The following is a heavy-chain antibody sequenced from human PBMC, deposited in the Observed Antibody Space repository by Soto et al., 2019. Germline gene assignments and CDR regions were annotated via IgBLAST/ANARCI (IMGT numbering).Heavy chain of an antibody. D-gene: IGHD2-8*01. J-gene: IGHJ6*02. CDR3: ARDQCFVLVDYYYYGMDV. CDR2: INPSGGST. Sequence: ASVKVSCKASGYTFTSYYMHWVRQAPGQGLEWMGIINPSGGSTGYAQKFQGRVTMTRDTSTSTVYMELSSLRSEDTAVYYCARDQCFVLVDYYYYGMDVWGQGTTVIVAS. V-gene: IGHV1-46*01. CDR1: GYTFTSYY.